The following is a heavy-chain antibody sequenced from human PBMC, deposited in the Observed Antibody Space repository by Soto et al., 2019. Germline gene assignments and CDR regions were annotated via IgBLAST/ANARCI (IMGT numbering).Heavy chain of an antibody. J-gene: IGHJ2*01. CDR3: ARLKVAVDALRDRYFEF. V-gene: IGHV3-72*01. Sequence: EVQLVESGGGLVQPGGSLRLSCAASGFTFRDSFMDWVRQAPGKGLEWIGRAKSRARGFATQYADSVKGRFTVSRNESTSSFYPPMFTLNAGDTAVYYYARLKVAVDALRDRYFEFWGRGTLVTVSS. D-gene: IGHD6-19*01. CDR1: GFTFRDSF. CDR2: AKSRARGFAT.